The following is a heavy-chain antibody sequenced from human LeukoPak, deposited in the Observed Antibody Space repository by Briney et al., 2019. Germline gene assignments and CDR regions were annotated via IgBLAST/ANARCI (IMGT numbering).Heavy chain of an antibody. CDR2: IYHSGST. CDR1: GGSISSGGYY. Sequence: KSSETLSLTCTVSGGSISSGGYYWSWIRQPPGKGLEWIGYIYHSGSTYYNPSLKSRVTISVDRSKNQFSLKLSSVTAADTAVYYCARDSGQLSLFDPWGQGTLVTVSS. V-gene: IGHV4-30-2*01. D-gene: IGHD2-2*01. J-gene: IGHJ5*02. CDR3: ARDSGQLSLFDP.